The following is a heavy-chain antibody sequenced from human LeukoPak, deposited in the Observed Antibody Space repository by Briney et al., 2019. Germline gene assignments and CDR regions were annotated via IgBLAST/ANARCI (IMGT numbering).Heavy chain of an antibody. V-gene: IGHV1-69*02. CDR1: GGTFSSYT. CDR3: ARYGYTAMRNWFDP. J-gene: IGHJ5*02. CDR2: IIPILGIA. Sequence: SVKVSCKASGGTFSSYTISWVRQAPGQGLEWMGRIIPILGIANYAQKFQCRATITAYKSTSTAYMELSSLRYEDTAVYYCARYGYTAMRNWFDPWGQGTLVTVSS. D-gene: IGHD5-18*01.